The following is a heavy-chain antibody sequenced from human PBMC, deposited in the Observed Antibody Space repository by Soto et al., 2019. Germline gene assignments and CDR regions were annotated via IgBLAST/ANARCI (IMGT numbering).Heavy chain of an antibody. CDR2: IIPILGIA. D-gene: IGHD1-26*01. J-gene: IGHJ3*02. CDR3: ARDEDSGSQRTYAFDI. V-gene: IGHV1-69*04. CDR1: GGTFSSYA. Sequence: ASVKVSCKASGGTFSSYAISWVRQAPGQGLEWMGRIIPILGIANYAQKFQGRVMITADKSTSTAYMELSSLRSEDTAVYYCARDEDSGSQRTYAFDIWGQGTMVTVSS.